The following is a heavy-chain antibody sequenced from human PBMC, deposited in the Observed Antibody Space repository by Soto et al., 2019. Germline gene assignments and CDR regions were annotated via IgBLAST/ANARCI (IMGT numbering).Heavy chain of an antibody. Sequence: PSETLSLTCAVYGGSFSGYYWSWIRQPPGKGREWIGEINHSGSTNYNPSLKSRVTISVDTSKNQFSLKLSSVTAADTAVYYCARDMHAGFTHYFDTWGQGTLVTVSS. CDR3: ARDMHAGFTHYFDT. V-gene: IGHV4-34*01. CDR2: INHSGST. J-gene: IGHJ5*02. D-gene: IGHD1-26*01. CDR1: GGSFSGYY.